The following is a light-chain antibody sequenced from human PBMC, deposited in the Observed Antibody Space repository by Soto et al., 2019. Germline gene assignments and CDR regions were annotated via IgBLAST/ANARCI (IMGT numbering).Light chain of an antibody. Sequence: DIQMTQSPSTLSSSVVDIVTISWRASQGLSSYLAWYQQKPGKAPKLLIYAASTLQSGVPSRFSGSESGTDFTLTISSLQPEDFATYYCQQVNSYPLTFGGGTKVDIK. J-gene: IGKJ4*01. CDR2: AAS. V-gene: IGKV1-9*01. CDR1: QGLSSY. CDR3: QQVNSYPLT.